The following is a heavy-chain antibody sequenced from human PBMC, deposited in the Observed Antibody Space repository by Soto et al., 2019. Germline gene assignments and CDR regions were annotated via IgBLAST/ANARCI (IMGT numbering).Heavy chain of an antibody. D-gene: IGHD3-10*01. CDR2: IYSGGYT. Sequence: EVQLVESGGGLIQPGGSLRLSCAVSGFTVSNNYMSWVRQAPGKGLEGVSVIYSGGYTAYGDSVKGRFTISRDNSKNTQILQKNSRGADAPAVSYWGTHPGGGGYWGQGTLVTVSS. CDR3: GTHPGGGGY. J-gene: IGHJ4*02. V-gene: IGHV3-53*01. CDR1: GFTVSNNY.